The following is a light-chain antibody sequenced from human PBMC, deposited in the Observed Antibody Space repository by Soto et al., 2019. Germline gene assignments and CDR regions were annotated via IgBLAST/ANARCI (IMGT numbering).Light chain of an antibody. Sequence: QSAPTQPASVSGSPGQSITISCTGTTSDVGSYNYVSWYQQHPGKAPKLMIYEVTNRPSGVSNRFSGSKSGNTASLTISGLQAEDEADYYCCSYTTSGTLLFGGGTKLTVL. CDR3: CSYTTSGTLL. J-gene: IGLJ3*02. V-gene: IGLV2-14*01. CDR1: TSDVGSYNY. CDR2: EVT.